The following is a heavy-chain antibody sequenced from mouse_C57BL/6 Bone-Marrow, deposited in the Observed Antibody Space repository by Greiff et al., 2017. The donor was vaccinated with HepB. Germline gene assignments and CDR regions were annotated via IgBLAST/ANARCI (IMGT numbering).Heavy chain of an antibody. CDR2: IDPENGDT. Sequence: DVHLVESGAELVRPGASVKLSCTASGFNIKDDYMHWVKQRPEQGLEWIGWIDPENGDTEYASKFQGKATITADTSSNTAYLQLSSLTSEDTAVYYCTGDSSGYVGFAYWGQGTLVTVSA. D-gene: IGHD3-2*02. CDR1: GFNIKDDY. V-gene: IGHV14-4*01. J-gene: IGHJ3*01. CDR3: TGDSSGYVGFAY.